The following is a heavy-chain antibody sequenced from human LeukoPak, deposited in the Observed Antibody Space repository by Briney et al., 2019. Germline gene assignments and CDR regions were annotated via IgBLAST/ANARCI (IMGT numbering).Heavy chain of an antibody. Sequence: ASVKVSCKASGYTFTSYYMHWVRQAPGQGLEWMGIINPSGGSTSYAQKFQGRVTMTRDMSTSTVYMELSSPRSEDTAVYYCARDGGNSARSFGIWGQGTTVTVSS. V-gene: IGHV1-46*01. CDR1: GYTFTSYY. CDR2: INPSGGST. CDR3: ARDGGNSARSFGI. D-gene: IGHD4-23*01. J-gene: IGHJ3*02.